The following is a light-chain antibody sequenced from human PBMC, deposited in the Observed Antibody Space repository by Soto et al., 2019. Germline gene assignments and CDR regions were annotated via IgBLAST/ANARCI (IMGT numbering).Light chain of an antibody. CDR2: AAY. Sequence: FPTTLSLSSLSASVGDRFSITCRASQSFNGKLNWYQQKLGKAPRLLIYAAYTLQGGVPSRFSGSGSGTDFTLTISSLEPEDFATYYCQHSYTIPITFGQGTRLEIK. CDR1: QSFNGK. CDR3: QHSYTIPIT. J-gene: IGKJ5*01. V-gene: IGKV1-39*01.